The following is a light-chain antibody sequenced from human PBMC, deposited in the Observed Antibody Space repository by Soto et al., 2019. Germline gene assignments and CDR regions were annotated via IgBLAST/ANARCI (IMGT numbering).Light chain of an antibody. CDR3: QQTHSMPRT. V-gene: IGKV1-39*01. J-gene: IGKJ4*01. Sequence: DIQMTQSPSSLSASLGDRVTITCRASQSISTYLHWYQQKPGKAPRLLIYAASSLQSGVPSRFSGSGSGADFTLIISSLQPEDFATYYCQQTHSMPRTFGGGTKVQIK. CDR2: AAS. CDR1: QSISTY.